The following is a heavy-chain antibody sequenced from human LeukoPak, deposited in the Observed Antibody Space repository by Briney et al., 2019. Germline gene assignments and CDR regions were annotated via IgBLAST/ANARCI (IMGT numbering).Heavy chain of an antibody. V-gene: IGHV3-23*01. J-gene: IGHJ4*02. D-gene: IGHD3-10*01. Sequence: GGSLRLSCAASGFTFSSYAMNWVRQAPGKGLEWVSAISGSGGSTYYADSVKGRFTISRYNSKNTLYLQMNSLRAEDTAVYYCARGSSGSYYNSRFDYWGQGTLVTISS. CDR3: ARGSSGSYYNSRFDY. CDR1: GFTFSSYA. CDR2: ISGSGGST.